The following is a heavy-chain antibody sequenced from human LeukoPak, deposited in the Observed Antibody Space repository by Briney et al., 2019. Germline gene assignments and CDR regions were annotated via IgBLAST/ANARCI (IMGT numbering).Heavy chain of an antibody. Sequence: GGSLRLSCAASGFTFSDYCMAWIRQAPGKGLEWVSYIKSSGSPIYYADSVKGRFTVSRDNAKNSLYLQMNGLRAEDTAVYYCASCIAAAGSYYYYGMDVWGQGTTVTVSS. CDR1: GFTFSDYC. D-gene: IGHD6-13*01. V-gene: IGHV3-11*04. J-gene: IGHJ6*02. CDR2: IKSSGSPI. CDR3: ASCIAAAGSYYYYGMDV.